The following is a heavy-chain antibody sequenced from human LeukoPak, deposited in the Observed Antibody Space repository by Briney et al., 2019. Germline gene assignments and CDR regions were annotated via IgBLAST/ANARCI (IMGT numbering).Heavy chain of an antibody. J-gene: IGHJ4*02. D-gene: IGHD6-13*01. CDR3: AKDQFLAAAGSNFDY. Sequence: PGGSLRLSCAASGFTFSSYGMHWVRQAPGKGLEWVAFIRYDGSNKYYADSAKGRFTISRDNSKNTLYLQMNSLRAEDTAVYYCAKDQFLAAAGSNFDYWGQGTLVTVSS. CDR2: IRYDGSNK. V-gene: IGHV3-30*02. CDR1: GFTFSSYG.